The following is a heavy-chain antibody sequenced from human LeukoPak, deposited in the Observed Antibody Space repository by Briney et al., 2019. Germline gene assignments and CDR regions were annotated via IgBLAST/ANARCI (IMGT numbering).Heavy chain of an antibody. CDR3: ARDMFGEFRANYFDY. CDR1: GFTFSSYA. J-gene: IGHJ4*02. D-gene: IGHD3-10*02. CDR2: ISSSGSTI. V-gene: IGHV3-48*04. Sequence: GGSLRLSCAASGFTFSSYAMSWVRQAPGKGLEWVSYISSSGSTIYYADSVKGRFTISRDNAKNSLYLQMNSLRAEDTAVYYCARDMFGEFRANYFDYWGQGTLVTVSS.